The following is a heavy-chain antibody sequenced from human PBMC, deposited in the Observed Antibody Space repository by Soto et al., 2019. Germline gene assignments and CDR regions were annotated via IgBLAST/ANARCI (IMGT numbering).Heavy chain of an antibody. V-gene: IGHV4-59*13. CDR2: IYYSGST. D-gene: IGHD3-10*01. CDR3: ARDRWFGERDDWFDP. Sequence: PSQTLSLTRAVYGSSFRGYYCSWIRQPPGKGLEWIGEIYYSGSTNYNPSLKSRVTISVDTSKNQFSLKLSSVTAADTAVYYCARDRWFGERDDWFDPWGQGTLVTVSS. CDR1: GSSFRGYY. J-gene: IGHJ5*02.